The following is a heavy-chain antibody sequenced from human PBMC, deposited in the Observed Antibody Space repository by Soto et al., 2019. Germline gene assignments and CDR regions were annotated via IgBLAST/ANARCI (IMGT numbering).Heavy chain of an antibody. CDR2: INAGNGNT. CDR1: GYSFTSYA. V-gene: IGHV1-3*01. CDR3: ARGVENIVVVLADFGYYGMDV. D-gene: IGHD2-2*01. J-gene: IGHJ6*02. Sequence: ASVKVSCKASGYSFTSYAIYWVRQAPGQRLEWMGWINAGNGNTKYSQKLQGRVTFTGDTSASTAHMELSSPGSEDTAVYFCARGVENIVVVLADFGYYGMDVWGQGTTVTVYS.